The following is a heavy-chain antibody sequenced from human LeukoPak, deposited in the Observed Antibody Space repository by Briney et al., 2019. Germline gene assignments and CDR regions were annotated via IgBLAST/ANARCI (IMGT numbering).Heavy chain of an antibody. Sequence: SETLSLTCAVYGGSFSGYHWSWIRQPPGKGLEWIGGINHSRTTNYNPSLKSRVTISVDTSKNQFSLKLSSVTAADTAVYYCARDVDATSGWFDPWGQGTLVTVSS. CDR3: ARDVDATSGWFDP. CDR1: GGSFSGYH. D-gene: IGHD2-15*01. V-gene: IGHV4-34*01. J-gene: IGHJ5*02. CDR2: INHSRTT.